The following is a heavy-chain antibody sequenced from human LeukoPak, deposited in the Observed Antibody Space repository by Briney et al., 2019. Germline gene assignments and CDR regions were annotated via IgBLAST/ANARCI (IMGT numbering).Heavy chain of an antibody. Sequence: GGSLRLSCAASGFTFSSYSMNWVRQAPGKGLEWVSSISSSSSYIYYADSVKGRFTISRDNAKNSLYLQMNSLRAEDTAVYYCANGNSGWYYFDYWGRGTLVTVSS. V-gene: IGHV3-21*01. CDR1: GFTFSSYS. D-gene: IGHD6-19*01. CDR2: ISSSSSYI. J-gene: IGHJ4*02. CDR3: ANGNSGWYYFDY.